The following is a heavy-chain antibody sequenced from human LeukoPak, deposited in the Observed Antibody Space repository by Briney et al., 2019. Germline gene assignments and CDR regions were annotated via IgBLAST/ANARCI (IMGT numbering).Heavy chain of an antibody. V-gene: IGHV4-59*12. D-gene: IGHD2-15*01. CDR3: ARNTPGYYCMDV. CDR1: GGSISSYY. Sequence: SETLSLTCTVSGGSISSYYWSWIRQPPGKGLEWIGYIYHSGSTYYNPSLKSRVTVSVDGSKNQFSLELSSVTAADTAVYYCARNTPGYYCMDVWGTGTTVTVSS. CDR2: IYHSGST. J-gene: IGHJ6*03.